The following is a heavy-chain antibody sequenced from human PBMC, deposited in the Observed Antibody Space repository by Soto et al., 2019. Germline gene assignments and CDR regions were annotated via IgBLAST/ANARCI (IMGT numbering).Heavy chain of an antibody. Sequence: GALKISCMGSVYGFTSYWLSWVRQMPGKGLEWMGMIDTSGTNTNDSPSFQGHVTISADKTISTAYLQWSSLKASDTAMYYCARQGRDGYNLANWGQGTLVTVSS. J-gene: IGHJ4*02. V-gene: IGHV5-10-1*01. D-gene: IGHD5-12*01. CDR3: ARQGRDGYNLAN. CDR1: VYGFTSYW. CDR2: IDTSGTNT.